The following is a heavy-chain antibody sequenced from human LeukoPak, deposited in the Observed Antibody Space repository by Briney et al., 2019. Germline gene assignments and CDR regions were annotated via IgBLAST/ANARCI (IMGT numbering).Heavy chain of an antibody. V-gene: IGHV1-2*02. CDR1: GYTFTGYY. CDR2: INPNSGGT. D-gene: IGHD3-10*01. CDR3: ARVSSVRGVNPNYYFDY. Sequence: ASVKVSCKASGYTFTGYYMHWVRQAPGQGLEWMGWINPNSGGTNYAQKFQGRVTMTRDTSISTAYMELSRLRSDDAAVYYCARVSSVRGVNPNYYFDYWGQGTLVTVSS. J-gene: IGHJ4*02.